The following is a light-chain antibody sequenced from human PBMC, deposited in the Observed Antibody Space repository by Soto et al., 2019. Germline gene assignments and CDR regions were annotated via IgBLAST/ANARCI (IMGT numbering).Light chain of an antibody. CDR1: SSDIGGYNY. J-gene: IGLJ1*01. CDR3: FSYTSNTNYV. CDR2: DVI. Sequence: QSALTQPASVSGSPGQSVTISCTGTSSDIGGYNYVSWYQHHPGNAPQLIIFDVINRPSGVPDRFSGSKSGNTASLTIFGLQAEDEADYYCFSYTSNTNYVFGSGTKVTVL. V-gene: IGLV2-14*03.